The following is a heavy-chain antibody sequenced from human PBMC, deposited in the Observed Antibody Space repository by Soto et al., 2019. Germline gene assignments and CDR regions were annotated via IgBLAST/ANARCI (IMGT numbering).Heavy chain of an antibody. V-gene: IGHV3-33*01. D-gene: IGHD3-9*01. CDR1: GFHFNAYG. Sequence: PGGSLRLSCVASGFHFNAYGMHWVRQAPGKGLEWVGVIWYDGKNEYYADSVKGRFTISRDNSNNTVYLQMDSLTLEDSAVYYCARDRTVGRDFNSPTFDVWGQGTVVTVSS. CDR2: IWYDGKNE. J-gene: IGHJ3*01. CDR3: ARDRTVGRDFNSPTFDV.